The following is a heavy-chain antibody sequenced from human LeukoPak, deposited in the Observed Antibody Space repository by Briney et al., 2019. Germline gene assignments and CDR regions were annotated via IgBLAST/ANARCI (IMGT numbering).Heavy chain of an antibody. CDR3: ARTSRLRFLEWGFDY. CDR1: GGSISSYY. D-gene: IGHD3-3*01. CDR2: IYHSGST. Sequence: SETLSPTCTVSGGSISSYYWSWIRQPPGKGLEWIGYIYHSGSTNYNPSLKSRVTISVDMSKNQFSLKLSSVTAADTAVYYCARTSRLRFLEWGFDYWGQGTLATVSS. V-gene: IGHV4-59*01. J-gene: IGHJ4*02.